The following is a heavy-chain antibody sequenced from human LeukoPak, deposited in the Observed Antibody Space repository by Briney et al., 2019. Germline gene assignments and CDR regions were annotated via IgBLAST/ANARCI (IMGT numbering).Heavy chain of an antibody. Sequence: GGSLRLSCAASGFTFSNYGMHWVRQAPGKGLEWVAFIRYDGSNKYCADSVKGRFTISRDNTKNPLYLQMNSLRAEDTAAYYCAKEKNGCSDYSYMDVWGKGTTVTVSS. D-gene: IGHD5-24*01. CDR1: GFTFSNYG. CDR3: AKEKNGCSDYSYMDV. CDR2: IRYDGSNK. V-gene: IGHV3-30*02. J-gene: IGHJ6*03.